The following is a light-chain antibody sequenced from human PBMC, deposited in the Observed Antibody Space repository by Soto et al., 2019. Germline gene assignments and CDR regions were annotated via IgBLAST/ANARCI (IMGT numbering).Light chain of an antibody. V-gene: IGKV3-15*01. Sequence: EIVMTQSPATLSVYPGERATLSCRASQSVSSNLAWYQQKPGQAPRLLIYGASTRATGIPARFSGSGSGTDFTLTISSLQSEDFAIYYCQQYNNWPPTWTFGPGTKVDIK. CDR1: QSVSSN. CDR2: GAS. CDR3: QQYNNWPPTWT. J-gene: IGKJ1*01.